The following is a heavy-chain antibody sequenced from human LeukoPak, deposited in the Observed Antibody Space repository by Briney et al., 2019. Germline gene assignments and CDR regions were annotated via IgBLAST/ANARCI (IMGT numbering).Heavy chain of an antibody. D-gene: IGHD2-2*01. CDR1: GFTFTNYA. V-gene: IGHV3-23*01. CDR2: ISGSGTRT. J-gene: IGHJ4*02. CDR3: AKEQTSSGFFDY. Sequence: GGSLRLSCAASGFTFTNYAMSWVRQAPGKGLQWVSAISGSGTRTYYADSVKGRFTISRDNSKNTLYLQMNSLRAEDRAVYYCAKEQTSSGFFDYWGQGTLVTVSS.